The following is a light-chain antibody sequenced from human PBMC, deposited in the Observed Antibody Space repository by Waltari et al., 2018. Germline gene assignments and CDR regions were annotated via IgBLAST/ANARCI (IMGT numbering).Light chain of an antibody. Sequence: EIVLTQSPGTLSLSPGERATLSCRASQSVINSYLAWYQQKPGQAPRLLISGASSRATGIPDRFSGSGSGTDFTLTISRVDPEDFAVYYCQQYGSSPFTFGPGTKVDIK. V-gene: IGKV3-20*01. CDR2: GAS. J-gene: IGKJ3*01. CDR1: QSVINSY. CDR3: QQYGSSPFT.